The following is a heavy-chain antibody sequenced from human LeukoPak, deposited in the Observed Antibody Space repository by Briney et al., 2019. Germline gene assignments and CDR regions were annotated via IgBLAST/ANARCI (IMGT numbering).Heavy chain of an antibody. CDR3: AREERGYSYGYTGDYFDY. Sequence: SVKVSCKASGGTFSSYTISWVRQAPGQGLEWMGRIIPILGIANYAQKFQGRVTITADKSTSTAYMELSSLRSEDTAVYYCAREERGYSYGYTGDYFDYWGQGTLVTVSS. CDR2: IIPILGIA. D-gene: IGHD5-18*01. V-gene: IGHV1-69*04. J-gene: IGHJ4*02. CDR1: GGTFSSYT.